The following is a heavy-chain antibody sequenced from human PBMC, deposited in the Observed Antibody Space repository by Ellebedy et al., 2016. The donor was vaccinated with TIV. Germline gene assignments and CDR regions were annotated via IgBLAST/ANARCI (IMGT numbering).Heavy chain of an antibody. D-gene: IGHD1-1*01. V-gene: IGHV3-9*01. J-gene: IGHJ4*02. CDR3: AKDNVDDGPSYFDY. Sequence: SLKISCAASGFTFDDYAMHWVRQALGKGLEWVSGISWNSGSIGYADSVKGRFTISRDNAKNSLYLQMNSLRAEDTALYYCAKDNVDDGPSYFDYWGQGTLVTVSS. CDR2: ISWNSGSI. CDR1: GFTFDDYA.